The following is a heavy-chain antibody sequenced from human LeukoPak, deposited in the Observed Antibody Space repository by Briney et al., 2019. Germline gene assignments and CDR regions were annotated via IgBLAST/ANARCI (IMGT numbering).Heavy chain of an antibody. Sequence: PGGSLRLSCAASGFTFTNSWMAWVRQAPGKGLEWVANIKQDGSTKHYADSLKGRFTISRDNPKNSLYLQMNNLRADDTAVYYRTRDTEGTLDYWGQGILVTVAS. CDR2: IKQDGSTK. V-gene: IGHV3-7*01. CDR3: TRDTEGTLDY. J-gene: IGHJ4*02. D-gene: IGHD2-8*02. CDR1: GFTFTNSW.